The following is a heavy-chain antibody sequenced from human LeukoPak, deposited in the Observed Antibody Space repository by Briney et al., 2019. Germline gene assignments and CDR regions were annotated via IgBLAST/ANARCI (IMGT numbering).Heavy chain of an antibody. V-gene: IGHV6-1*01. CDR1: GDSVSRNTAG. J-gene: IGHJ3*02. D-gene: IGHD5-18*01. CDR2: TYYRSKWYS. CDR3: TGVHTAIPDAFEI. Sequence: SQTLSLTCAISGDSVSRNTAGWNWIRQSPSRGLEWLGRTYYRSKWYSDFAPSVRNRITINPDTSKNQFSLQLNSVTPEDTAVYYCTGVHTAIPDAFEIWGQGTMVTVSS.